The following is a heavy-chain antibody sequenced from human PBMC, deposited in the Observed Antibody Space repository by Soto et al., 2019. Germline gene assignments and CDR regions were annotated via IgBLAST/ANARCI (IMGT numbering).Heavy chain of an antibody. CDR3: AHMDYGFYGMDV. Sequence: SGPAGEPTQTLTLTCTFSGFSLSTSGVGVGWIRQPPGKALEWLAVICWDDDKRYSPSLKSRLTITRDTSKNQVVHTMTDMDPVDTATYYCAHMDYGFYGMDVWGQGT. J-gene: IGHJ6*02. CDR1: GFSLSTSGVG. V-gene: IGHV2-5*02. CDR2: ICWDDDK. D-gene: IGHD3-10*01.